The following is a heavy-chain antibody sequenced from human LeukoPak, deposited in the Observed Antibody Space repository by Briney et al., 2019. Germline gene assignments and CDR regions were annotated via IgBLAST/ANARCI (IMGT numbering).Heavy chain of an antibody. CDR1: GGSFSGYY. CDR2: INHSGST. Sequence: PSETLSLTCAVYGGSFSGYYWSWIRQPPGKGLEWIGEINHSGSTNYNPSLKSRVTISVDPSKNQFSLKLSSVTAADTAVYYCARGVYNLRGFVPWGQGTLVTVSS. V-gene: IGHV4-34*01. CDR3: ARGVYNLRGFVP. D-gene: IGHD1-14*01. J-gene: IGHJ5*02.